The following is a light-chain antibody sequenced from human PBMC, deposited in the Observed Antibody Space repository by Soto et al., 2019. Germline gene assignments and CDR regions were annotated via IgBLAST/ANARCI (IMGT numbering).Light chain of an antibody. CDR1: QSVSSSY. CDR2: GAS. CDR3: QQYGSSLWP. Sequence: EIVLTQPPGTLSLSPGERATLSCRASQSVSSSYLAWYQQKPGQAPRLLIYGASSRATGIPDRFSGSGSGTDFTLTISRLEPEDFAVYYCQQYGSSLWPFGQGTKVEIK. J-gene: IGKJ1*01. V-gene: IGKV3-20*01.